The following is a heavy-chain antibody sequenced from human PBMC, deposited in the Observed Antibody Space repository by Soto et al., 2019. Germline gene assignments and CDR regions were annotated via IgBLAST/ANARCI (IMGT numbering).Heavy chain of an antibody. CDR1: GFIFSTYS. CDR2: INSRSTTK. D-gene: IGHD3-22*01. Sequence: GGTLRLSCATSGFIFSTYSINWLRQAPGRGLEWISYINSRSTTKYYAYSVKRRFTISSDTAKHSLHLQLNTLRDDDTAVYYCAGGYGPLHFRFDHWGRGTLVTGS. V-gene: IGHV3-48*02. CDR3: AGGYGPLHFRFDH. J-gene: IGHJ4*02.